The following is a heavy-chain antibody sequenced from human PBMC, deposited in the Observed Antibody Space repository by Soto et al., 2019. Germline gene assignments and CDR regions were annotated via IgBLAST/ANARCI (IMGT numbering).Heavy chain of an antibody. Sequence: SETLSLTCTVSGGSISSGGYYWSWIRQHPGKGLEWIGYIYYSGSTYYNPSLKSRVTISVDTSKNQFSLKLSSVTAADTAVYYCASYSTYYYDSSGYYHRYFDYWGQGTLVTVSS. CDR2: IYYSGST. CDR1: GGSISSGGYY. D-gene: IGHD3-22*01. CDR3: ASYSTYYYDSSGYYHRYFDY. V-gene: IGHV4-31*03. J-gene: IGHJ4*02.